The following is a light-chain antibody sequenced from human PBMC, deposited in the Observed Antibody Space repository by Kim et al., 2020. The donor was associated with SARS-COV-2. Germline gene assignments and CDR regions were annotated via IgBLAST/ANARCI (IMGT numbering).Light chain of an antibody. V-gene: IGLV3-1*01. J-gene: IGLJ3*02. CDR1: KLGDKF. Sequence: SYELTQPPSVSVSPGQTASITCSGNKLGDKFAFWYQQKPGQSPVVVIYQDDKRPSGIPGRFSGSNSGNTATLTISGTLPMDEADYYCSSYTSSNTWVFGG. CDR2: QDD. CDR3: SSYTSSNTWV.